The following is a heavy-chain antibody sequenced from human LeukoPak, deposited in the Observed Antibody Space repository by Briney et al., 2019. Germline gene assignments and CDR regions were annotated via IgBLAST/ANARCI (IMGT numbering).Heavy chain of an antibody. Sequence: GGSLRLSCAASGFTFSSYWMSWVRQAPGKGLEWVAVIWYDGSNKYYADSVKGRFTISRDNSKNTLYLQMNSLRAEDTAVYYCARGLVPQAVAAPTLGYWGQGTLVTVSS. J-gene: IGHJ4*02. V-gene: IGHV3-33*08. D-gene: IGHD6-19*01. CDR1: GFTFSSYW. CDR3: ARGLVPQAVAAPTLGY. CDR2: IWYDGSNK.